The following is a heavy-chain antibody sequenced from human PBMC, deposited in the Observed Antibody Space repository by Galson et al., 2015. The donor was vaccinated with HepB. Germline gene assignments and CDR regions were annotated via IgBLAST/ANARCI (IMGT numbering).Heavy chain of an antibody. D-gene: IGHD3-16*02. J-gene: IGHJ4*02. CDR3: AVVGGSNPRDYVDY. Sequence: SVKVSCKASGYTFNSYGISWIRQAPGQGLEWLGWISAYSGYTKYAQKLQGRVTMTTDTSTSTAYMELRSLGSDDTAMYYCAVVGGSNPRDYVDYWGQGTLVTVSS. CDR1: GYTFNSYG. V-gene: IGHV1-18*04. CDR2: ISAYSGYT.